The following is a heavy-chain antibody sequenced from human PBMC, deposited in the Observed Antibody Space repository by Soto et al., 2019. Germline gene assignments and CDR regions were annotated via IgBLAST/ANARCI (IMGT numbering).Heavy chain of an antibody. CDR3: ARTLGYSYAYPWFDP. CDR1: GGSISSYY. V-gene: IGHV4-59*01. D-gene: IGHD5-18*01. CDR2: IYYSGST. J-gene: IGHJ5*02. Sequence: PSETLSLTCTVSGGSISSYYWSWIRQPPGKGLEWIGYIYYSGSTNYNPSLKSRVTISVDTSKNHLSLRLTSVTAADTAVYYCARTLGYSYAYPWFDPWGQGTLVTVSS.